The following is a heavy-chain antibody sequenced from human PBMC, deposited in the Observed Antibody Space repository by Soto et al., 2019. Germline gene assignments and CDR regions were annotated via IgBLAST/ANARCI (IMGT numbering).Heavy chain of an antibody. CDR1: GVSMNNTSYY. J-gene: IGHJ5*02. CDR2: IYFSGNT. Sequence: QLQLQESGPGLVKPSETLSLTCTVSGVSMNNTSYYWGWIRQSPGKGLEWIGTIYFSGNTFYNPSLKSRLTISIDRSRNQFSLRLTSVTAADTAVYYCARHGSSWGQGTLVAVSS. V-gene: IGHV4-39*01. CDR3: ARHGSS.